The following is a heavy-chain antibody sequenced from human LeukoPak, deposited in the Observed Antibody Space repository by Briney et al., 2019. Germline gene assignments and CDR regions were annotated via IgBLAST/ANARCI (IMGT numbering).Heavy chain of an antibody. Sequence: ASVKVSCKASGYSFTSYYMHWVRQAPGQGLEWMGIINPSAGSASYAQKFQGRVTVTRDTSTSTVYMELSSLRSEDTAVYYCAGKHSDYYDSSGYPEYFQHWGQGTLVTVSS. CDR3: AGKHSDYYDSSGYPEYFQH. CDR2: INPSAGSA. V-gene: IGHV1-46*01. J-gene: IGHJ1*01. D-gene: IGHD3-22*01. CDR1: GYSFTSYY.